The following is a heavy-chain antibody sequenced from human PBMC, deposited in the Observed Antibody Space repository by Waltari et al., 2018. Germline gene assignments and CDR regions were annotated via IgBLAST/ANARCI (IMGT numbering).Heavy chain of an antibody. J-gene: IGHJ4*02. Sequence: QVQLQESGPGLVKPSETLSLTCTVSGGSLRAYYWSWIRQFPGQGLEWIGYIYYTGSTNYNPSLKSRVTISVDTSRNQFSLKVSSVTAADTAVYYCARGTNPFGYWGQGTLVTVSS. CDR3: ARGTNPFGY. V-gene: IGHV4-59*13. CDR1: GGSLRAYY. CDR2: IYYTGST.